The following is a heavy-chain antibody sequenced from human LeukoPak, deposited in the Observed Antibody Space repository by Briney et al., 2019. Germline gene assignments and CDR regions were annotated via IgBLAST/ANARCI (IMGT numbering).Heavy chain of an antibody. CDR3: AREVAAVGTSDY. D-gene: IGHD6-13*01. Sequence: SETLSLTCTVSGGSISCGDYYWSWIRQPPGKGLEWIGYIYYSGSTYYNPSLKSRVTISVDTSKNQFSLELSSVTAADTALYYCAREVAAVGTSDYWGQGTLVTVSS. CDR1: GGSISCGDYY. CDR2: IYYSGST. J-gene: IGHJ4*02. V-gene: IGHV4-30-4*08.